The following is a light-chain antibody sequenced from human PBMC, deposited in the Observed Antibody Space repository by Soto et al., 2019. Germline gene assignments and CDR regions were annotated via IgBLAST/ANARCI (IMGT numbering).Light chain of an antibody. CDR2: DVS. V-gene: IGKV3-20*01. Sequence: EIVLTQSPGTLSLSPGERATLCCRASQSVPSNFLAWYQQRPGQAPTLLIYDVSRRAAGIPDRFSGSGSGTDFTLTISRLEPEDFAVYFCQQYDSSWTFGQGTKVEIK. CDR3: QQYDSSWT. CDR1: QSVPSNF. J-gene: IGKJ1*01.